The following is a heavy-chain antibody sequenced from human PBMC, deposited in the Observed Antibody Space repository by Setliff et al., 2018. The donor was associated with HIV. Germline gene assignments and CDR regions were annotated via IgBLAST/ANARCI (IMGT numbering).Heavy chain of an antibody. Sequence: WASVKVSCKASGYTFTDYYIHWVRQAPGQGLEWMRWISVYNGNINYAQKLQGRVTMTTDTSTSTAYMELRSLRSDDTAVYYCARGYCSSTSCYGIYYFDNWGQGTPVTVSS. J-gene: IGHJ4*02. CDR3: ARGYCSSTSCYGIYYFDN. CDR2: ISVYNGNI. V-gene: IGHV1-18*04. D-gene: IGHD2-2*01. CDR1: GYTFTDYY.